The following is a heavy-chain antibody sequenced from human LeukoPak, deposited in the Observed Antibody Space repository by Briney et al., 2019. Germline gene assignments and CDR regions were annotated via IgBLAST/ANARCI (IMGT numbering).Heavy chain of an antibody. CDR3: ARAPTVLVGYCSSSSCQADC. CDR2: ISGDSRYI. V-gene: IGHV3-21*01. Sequence: PGGSLRLSCAASGFTFNSYWMHWVRQAPGKGLEWVSAISGDSRYIYYADSVRGRFTISRDNAENSLYLQMHSLRVEDTAVYYCARAPTVLVGYCSSSSCQADCWGQGTLVTVSS. D-gene: IGHD2-2*01. CDR1: GFTFNSYW. J-gene: IGHJ4*02.